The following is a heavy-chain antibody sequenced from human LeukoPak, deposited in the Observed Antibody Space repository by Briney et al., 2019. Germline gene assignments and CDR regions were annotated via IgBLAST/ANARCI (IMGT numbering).Heavy chain of an antibody. V-gene: IGHV4-39*07. CDR2: IYYSGST. D-gene: IGHD6-6*01. CDR1: GGSISSSSYY. J-gene: IGHJ5*02. Sequence: SETLSLTCTVSGGSISSSSYYWGWIRQPPGKGLEWIGSIYYSGSTYYNPSLKSRVTISVDTSKNQFSLKLSSVTAADTAVYYCASAIAARLRVLYWFDPWGQGTLVTVSS. CDR3: ASAIAARLRVLYWFDP.